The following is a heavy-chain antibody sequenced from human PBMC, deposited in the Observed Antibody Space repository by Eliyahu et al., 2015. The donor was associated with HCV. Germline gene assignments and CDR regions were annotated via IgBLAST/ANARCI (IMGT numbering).Heavy chain of an antibody. CDR3: AKHSGYDDNLFDY. Sequence: EVQLVESGGGLVQPGGSLRLSCAASGFTLGSLAMSWVRQAPGKGLEWVSAISGSGGSTYYADSVKGRFTISRDNSKNTLYLQMNSLRAEDTAVYYCAKHSGYDDNLFDYWGQGTLVTVSS. V-gene: IGHV3-23*04. J-gene: IGHJ4*02. CDR2: ISGSGGST. CDR1: GFTLGSLA. D-gene: IGHD5-12*01.